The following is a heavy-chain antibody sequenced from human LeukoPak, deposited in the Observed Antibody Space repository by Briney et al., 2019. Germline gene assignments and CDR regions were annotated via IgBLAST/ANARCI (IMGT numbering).Heavy chain of an antibody. J-gene: IGHJ6*04. Sequence: PSETLSLTCTVSGGSISSYYWNWIRQPPGKGLEWIGYIYYSESTNYNPSLKSRVTISVDTSNNQFSLKLTSVSAADTALYYCARFHYSTLYGLDVWGEGTKVTLSS. D-gene: IGHD4-4*01. V-gene: IGHV4-59*01. CDR3: ARFHYSTLYGLDV. CDR1: GGSISSYY. CDR2: IYYSEST.